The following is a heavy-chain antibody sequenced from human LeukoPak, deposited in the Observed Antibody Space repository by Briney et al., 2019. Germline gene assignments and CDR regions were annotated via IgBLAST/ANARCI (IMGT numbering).Heavy chain of an antibody. CDR1: GFTFSSYA. CDR3: AKSWRYYDSSNYYAFDI. CDR2: SGDNT. Sequence: AGGSLRLSCAASGFTFSSYAMSWVRQAPGKGLEWVSSSGDNTRYAYSVKGRFTISRDNSKNTPDLQMNGMRAEDTAVYDCAKSWRYYDSSNYYAFDIWGQGTMVTVSS. J-gene: IGHJ3*02. V-gene: IGHV3-23*01. D-gene: IGHD3-22*01.